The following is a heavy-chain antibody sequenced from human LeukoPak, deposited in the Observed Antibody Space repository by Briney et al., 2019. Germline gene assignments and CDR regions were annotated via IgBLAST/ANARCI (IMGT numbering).Heavy chain of an antibody. V-gene: IGHV3-74*01. D-gene: IGHD5-18*01. CDR2: INDDGDDT. J-gene: IGHJ4*02. Sequence: PGGSLRLSCAASGFTFSSYRMHWVRQAPGKGLVWVSRINDDGDDTTYADSVKGRFTISRDNAKNTLYLQMNSVRAEDTAVYYCTTDSGYTSPLWGQGTLVTVSS. CDR1: GFTFSSYR. CDR3: TTDSGYTSPL.